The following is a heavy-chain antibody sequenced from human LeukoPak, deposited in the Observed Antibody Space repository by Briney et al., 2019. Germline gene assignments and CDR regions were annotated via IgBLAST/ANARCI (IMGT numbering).Heavy chain of an antibody. D-gene: IGHD4-23*01. Sequence: ASVKVSCKASGNTFTDYYTHWVRQAPGQGLECLGWISHNSGATKVAQKFQGRVTLTRDTSVTTVYLELSSLGFDDTAVYYCAISAGGNSPVASFDFWGQGTLVTVSS. J-gene: IGHJ4*02. V-gene: IGHV1-2*02. CDR1: GNTFTDYY. CDR2: ISHNSGAT. CDR3: AISAGGNSPVASFDF.